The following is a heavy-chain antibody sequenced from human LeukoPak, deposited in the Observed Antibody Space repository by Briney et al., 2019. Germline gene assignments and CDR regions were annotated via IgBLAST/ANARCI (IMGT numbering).Heavy chain of an antibody. CDR3: ARARGVISPDFDY. CDR2: INPNSGGT. CDR1: GYTFTGYY. Sequence: ASVEVSCKASGYTFTGYYMHWVRQAPGQGLEWMGWINPNSGGTNYAQKFQGRVTMTRDTSISTAYMELSRLRSDDTAVYYCARARGVISPDFDYWGQGTPVTVSS. J-gene: IGHJ4*02. D-gene: IGHD3-10*01. V-gene: IGHV1-2*02.